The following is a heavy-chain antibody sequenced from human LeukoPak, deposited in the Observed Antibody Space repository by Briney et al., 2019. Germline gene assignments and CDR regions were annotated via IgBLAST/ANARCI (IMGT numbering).Heavy chain of an antibody. V-gene: IGHV1-2*02. CDR1: GYTFTGYY. CDR3: ARGNSVGLRWLRYYYYGMAV. D-gene: IGHD4-23*01. J-gene: IGHJ6*02. CDR2: INPNSGGT. Sequence: ASVKVSCKASGYTFTGYYMHWVRQAPGQGLEWMGWINPNSGGTNYAQKFQGRVTMTRDTSISTAYMELSRLRSDDTAVYYCARGNSVGLRWLRYYYYGMAVWGQGTTVTVSS.